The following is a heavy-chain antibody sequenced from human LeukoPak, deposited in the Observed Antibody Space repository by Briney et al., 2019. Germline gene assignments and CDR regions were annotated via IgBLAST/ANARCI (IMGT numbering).Heavy chain of an antibody. Sequence: SETLSLTCTASGGSISGYYWSWIRQPPGKGLEWIGYIYYSGSTNYNPSLKSRVTISVDTSKNQFSLKLRSVTAADTAVYYCARVTGYTIEDYSDYWGQGTLVTVSS. J-gene: IGHJ4*02. CDR1: GGSISGYY. CDR2: IYYSGST. CDR3: ARVTGYTIEDYSDY. V-gene: IGHV4-59*01. D-gene: IGHD3-9*01.